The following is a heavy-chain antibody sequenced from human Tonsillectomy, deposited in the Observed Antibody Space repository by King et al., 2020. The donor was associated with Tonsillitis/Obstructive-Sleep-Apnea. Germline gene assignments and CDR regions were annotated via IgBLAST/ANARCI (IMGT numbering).Heavy chain of an antibody. J-gene: IGHJ3*02. D-gene: IGHD6-19*01. V-gene: IGHV4-34*01. Sequence: VQLQQWGAGLLKPSETLSLTCAVYGGSFSGYYWSWIRQPPGKGLEWIGEINHSGSTNYNPSLKSRVTISVDTSKNQFSLKLSSVTAADTAVYYCAADSSGLADDAFDIWGQGTMVTVSS. CDR3: AADSSGLADDAFDI. CDR2: INHSGST. CDR1: GGSFSGYY.